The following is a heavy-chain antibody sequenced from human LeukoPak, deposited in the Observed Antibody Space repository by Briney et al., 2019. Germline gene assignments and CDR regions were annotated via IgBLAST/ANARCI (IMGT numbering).Heavy chain of an antibody. Sequence: ASVKVSCTASGYTFSSYYMHWVRQAPGQGLEWMGLIDPGSSSTSYAQKFQGRVTMTRDVSTSTVYMELSSLRSDDTAAYYCARQLYSTSSPRVFAYWGQVTLVTVSS. V-gene: IGHV1-46*01. CDR1: GYTFSSYY. J-gene: IGHJ4*01. CDR3: ARQLYSTSSPRVFAY. CDR2: IDPGSSST. D-gene: IGHD6-6*01.